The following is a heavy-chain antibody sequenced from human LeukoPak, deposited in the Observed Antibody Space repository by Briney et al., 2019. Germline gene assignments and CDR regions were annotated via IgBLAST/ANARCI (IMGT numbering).Heavy chain of an antibody. J-gene: IGHJ4*02. Sequence: GASVKVSCKASGYTFTSYDINWVRQATGQGLEWMGWMNPNSGGTNYAQKFQGRVTMTRDMSTSTVYMELSSLRSEDTAVYYCARLATHYYDSSGYSYYFDYWGQGTLVTVSS. V-gene: IGHV1-8*02. CDR3: ARLATHYYDSSGYSYYFDY. CDR1: GYTFTSYD. D-gene: IGHD3-22*01. CDR2: MNPNSGGT.